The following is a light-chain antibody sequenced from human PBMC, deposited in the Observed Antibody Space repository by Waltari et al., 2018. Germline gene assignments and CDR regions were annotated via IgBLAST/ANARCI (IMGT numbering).Light chain of an antibody. CDR3: QTWDTNTVV. CDR1: ALGNKY. Sequence: SFALTQAPSLSVSPGQTATIACSGAALGNKYVCWYQQKPGQSPVLGIFEDEKRPSGIPERFSASNSGNTALLTITGVQALDEAAYYCQTWDTNTVVFGGGTKLTVL. CDR2: EDE. V-gene: IGLV3-1*01. J-gene: IGLJ2*01.